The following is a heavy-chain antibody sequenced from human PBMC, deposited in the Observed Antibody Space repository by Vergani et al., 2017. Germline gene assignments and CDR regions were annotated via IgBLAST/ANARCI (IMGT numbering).Heavy chain of an antibody. V-gene: IGHV3-9*02. CDR1: GFTSAGYA. Sequence: EVQLEESGGGLVLPGRSLRLSCVASGFTSAGYAMHWVRQAPGKGLEWVSGISWNSNSIGYADSVKGRFTISRDNAKNSLYLQMDSLGAEDTALYYCAKGLGTSSGGGWFDPWGQGRLVTVSS. J-gene: IGHJ5*02. D-gene: IGHD6-6*01. CDR2: ISWNSNSI. CDR3: AKGLGTSSGGGWFDP.